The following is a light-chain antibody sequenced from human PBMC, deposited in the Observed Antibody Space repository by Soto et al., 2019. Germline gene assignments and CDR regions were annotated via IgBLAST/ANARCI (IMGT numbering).Light chain of an antibody. CDR3: QQYYSTPQP. J-gene: IGKJ1*01. CDR1: QSVLSSSNNKNY. CDR2: WAS. Sequence: DIVMTQSPDSLAVSLGERATINCKSSQSVLSSSNNKNYLAWYQQKPGQPPKLLIYWASTRESGVPDRFSGSGSGTEFTLTISSLQAEDVAVYYCQQYYSTPQPFGQGTKVEIK. V-gene: IGKV4-1*01.